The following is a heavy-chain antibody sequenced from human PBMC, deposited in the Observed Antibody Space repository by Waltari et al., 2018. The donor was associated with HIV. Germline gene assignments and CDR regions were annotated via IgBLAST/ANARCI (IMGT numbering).Heavy chain of an antibody. CDR1: SGSFSGNF. CDR3: AKLNITARGTKFES. Sequence: QLQQWGAGLLRPSETLSLTCAAYSGSFSGNFWTWVRQPPGKGLEWIGEINTGGGINYNPSLKNRVTISEDASKNQFSRKLTSVTATDTALYNCAKLNITARGTKFESWGQGTLVTVSS. CDR2: INTGGGI. J-gene: IGHJ4*02. D-gene: IGHD3-9*01. V-gene: IGHV4-34*02.